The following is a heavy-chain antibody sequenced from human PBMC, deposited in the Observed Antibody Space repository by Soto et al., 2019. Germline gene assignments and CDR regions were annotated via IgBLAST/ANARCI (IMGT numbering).Heavy chain of an antibody. CDR3: AVYGSGSYTYYYYGMDV. CDR2: ISGSGGST. V-gene: IGHV3-23*01. D-gene: IGHD3-10*01. Sequence: GRSLRLSCAAAEFTFSSYAMSWVRQAPEKGLEWVSAISGSGGSTYYADSVKGRFTISRDNSKNTLYLQMNSLRAEDTAVYYCAVYGSGSYTYYYYGMDVWGQGTTVTVSS. J-gene: IGHJ6*02. CDR1: EFTFSSYA.